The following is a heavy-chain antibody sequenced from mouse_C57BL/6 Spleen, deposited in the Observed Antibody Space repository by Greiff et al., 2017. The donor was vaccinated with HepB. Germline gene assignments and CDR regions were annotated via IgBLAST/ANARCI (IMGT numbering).Heavy chain of an antibody. CDR1: GYTFTDYE. J-gene: IGHJ2*01. CDR2: IDPETGGT. Sequence: VNVVESGAELVRPGASVTLSCKASGYTFTDYEMHWVKQTPVHGLEWIGAIDPETGGTAYNQKFKGKAILTADKSSSTAYMELRSLTSEDSAVYYCTRDYWGQGTTLTVSS. CDR3: TRDY. V-gene: IGHV1-15*01.